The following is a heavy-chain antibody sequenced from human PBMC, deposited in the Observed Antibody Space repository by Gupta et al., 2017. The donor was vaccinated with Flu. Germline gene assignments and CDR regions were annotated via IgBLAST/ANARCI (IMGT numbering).Heavy chain of an antibody. CDR2: ISSSGTTI. CDR3: ARGGQDSYGDYYFNY. V-gene: IGHV3-48*03. D-gene: IGHD4-17*01. Sequence: VKMVESGAGLVRTVGAHGLSGTTSGSTFNGYELYRFRQTPRKGLEWVSYISSSGTTIYYADSVKGRFTISRDNAKNSLYLQMNSLGAEDTAVYYCARGGQDSYGDYYFNYWGQGTLVTVSS. CDR1: GSTFNGYE. J-gene: IGHJ4*02.